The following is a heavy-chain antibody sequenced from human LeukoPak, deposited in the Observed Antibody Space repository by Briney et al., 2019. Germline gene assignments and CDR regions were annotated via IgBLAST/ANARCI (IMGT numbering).Heavy chain of an antibody. J-gene: IGHJ4*02. D-gene: IGHD3-3*01. Sequence: QPGRSPRLSCAASGFTFSSYGMHWVRQAPGKGLEWVAVIWYDGSNKYYADSVKGRFTTSRDNSKNTLYLQMNSLRAEDTAVYYCAKDRVPGGYYDFWSGYYSDFDYWGQGALVTVSS. CDR3: AKDRVPGGYYDFWSGYYSDFDY. CDR1: GFTFSSYG. V-gene: IGHV3-33*06. CDR2: IWYDGSNK.